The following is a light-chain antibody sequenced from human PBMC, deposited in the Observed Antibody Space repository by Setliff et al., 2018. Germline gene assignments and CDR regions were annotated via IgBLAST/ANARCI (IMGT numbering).Light chain of an antibody. CDR3: LSYTSKTTHAL. CDR1: SSDVGGYNY. V-gene: IGLV2-14*01. Sequence: QPALAQPAAVSGSPGQSIAISCAGTSSDVGGYNYVSWYQQHPGKAPKLMIYEVTKRPSGVSDRFSGSKSGNTASLTISGLQAEDEADYYCLSYTSKTTHALFAGGTK. CDR2: EVT. J-gene: IGLJ2*01.